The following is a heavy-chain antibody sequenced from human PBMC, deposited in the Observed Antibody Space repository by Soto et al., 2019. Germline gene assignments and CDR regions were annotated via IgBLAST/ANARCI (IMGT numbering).Heavy chain of an antibody. V-gene: IGHV3-23*01. CDR3: ARGRSQTSFSFEY. Sequence: EVQLLESGGGLEQPGGSQRLSCAASGFTFSSYSMSWVRQAPGKGLEWVSLISGSGGNTYYADSVKGRFTVSRDNSKSTLVLQMNSLRAEDTAVYYCARGRSQTSFSFEYWGPGTLVTVSS. J-gene: IGHJ4*02. CDR2: ISGSGGNT. CDR1: GFTFSSYS.